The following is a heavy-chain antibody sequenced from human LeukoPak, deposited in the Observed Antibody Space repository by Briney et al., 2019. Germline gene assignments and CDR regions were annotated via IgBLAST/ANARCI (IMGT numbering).Heavy chain of an antibody. CDR1: GFTFSTYA. Sequence: GGSLRLSCAASGFTFSTYAMSWVRQAPGKGLQWGSAIIGSGTSTYYTDSVKGRFTISRDNSKNTMFLQMSSLRAEDTAVYYCAKGHSEDGTGFDCWGQGTMVTVSS. V-gene: IGHV3-23*01. CDR2: IIGSGTST. CDR3: AKGHSEDGTGFDC. J-gene: IGHJ4*02. D-gene: IGHD1-1*01.